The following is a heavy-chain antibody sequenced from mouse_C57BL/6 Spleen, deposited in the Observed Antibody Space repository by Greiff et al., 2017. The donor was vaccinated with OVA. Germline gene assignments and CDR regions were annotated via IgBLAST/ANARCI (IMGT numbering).Heavy chain of an antibody. CDR2: IYPGSGNT. D-gene: IGHD2-10*02. J-gene: IGHJ4*01. Sequence: QVQLQQSGAELVRPGASVKLSCKASGYTFTSYWISWVKQRPGQGLEWIGEIYPGSGNTNYNEKFKGKATLTVDKSSSTAYMQLSSLTSEDSAVYYCARSEYVYAMDYWGQGTSVTVSA. V-gene: IGHV1-81*01. CDR1: GYTFTSYW. CDR3: ARSEYVYAMDY.